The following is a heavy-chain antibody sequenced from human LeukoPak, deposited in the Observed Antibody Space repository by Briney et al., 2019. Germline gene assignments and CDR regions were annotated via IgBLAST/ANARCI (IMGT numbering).Heavy chain of an antibody. CDR2: VYYSGST. V-gene: IGHV4-59*08. J-gene: IGHJ4*02. CDR1: GGSIGSYY. CDR3: ARSIIGTRSKFDY. D-gene: IGHD1/OR15-1a*01. Sequence: PSETLSLTCTVSGGSIGSYYWSWIRQPPGKGLEWIWYVYYSGSTNYNPSPKSRGTIPVDPSKNHFSLKLSSVTAADTAVYSCARSIIGTRSKFDYWGQGTLVTVSS.